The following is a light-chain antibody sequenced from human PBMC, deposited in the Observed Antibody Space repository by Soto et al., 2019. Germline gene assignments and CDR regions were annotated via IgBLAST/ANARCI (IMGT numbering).Light chain of an antibody. CDR3: QQYGSSPPVT. J-gene: IGKJ5*01. V-gene: IGKV3-20*01. CDR2: GTS. CDR1: QSVSSSY. Sequence: EIVLTQSPGTLSLSPGERATLSCRASQSVSSSYLAWYQQKPGQAPRLLIYGTSGRATGIPDRFSGSGSGTDFTPTISRREPEDFSVYYCQQYGSSPPVTFGQGTRLEIK.